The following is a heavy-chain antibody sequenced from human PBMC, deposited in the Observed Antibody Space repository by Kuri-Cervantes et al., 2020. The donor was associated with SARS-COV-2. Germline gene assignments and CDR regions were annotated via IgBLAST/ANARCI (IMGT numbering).Heavy chain of an antibody. D-gene: IGHD3-22*01. J-gene: IGHJ4*02. CDR1: GFAFGDYY. CDR3: ARDLYYYDSSGYYDY. Sequence: GGSLRLSCAASGFAFGDYYMSWIRQAPGKGLEWVSYISSSSSYTNYADSVKGRFTISRDNAKNSLYLQMNSLRAEDTAVYYCARDLYYYDSSGYYDYWGQGTLVTVSS. V-gene: IGHV3-11*05. CDR2: ISSSSSYT.